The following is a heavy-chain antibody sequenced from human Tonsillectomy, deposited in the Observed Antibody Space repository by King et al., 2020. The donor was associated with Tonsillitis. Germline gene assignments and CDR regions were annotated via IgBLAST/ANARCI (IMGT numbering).Heavy chain of an antibody. CDR2: IYPSDSDA. CDR3: ARLTYGSGSCPDY. J-gene: IGHJ4*02. V-gene: IGHV5-51*03. CDR1: GYRFNTYW. Sequence: QLVQSGAEVKKPGESLKISCKGSGYRFNTYWIAWVRQMAGKSLEWMGTIYPSDSDARYSPSFQGQVTLSVDKSISTAYLQWSSLKASDTAMYYCARLTYGSGSCPDYGGQGTLVTVSS. D-gene: IGHD3-10*01.